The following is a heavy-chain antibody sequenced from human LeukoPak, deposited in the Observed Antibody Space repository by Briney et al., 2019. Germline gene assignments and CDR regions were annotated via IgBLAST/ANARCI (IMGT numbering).Heavy chain of an antibody. CDR2: IYSGGST. CDR3: ARGRDYYGPGSD. CDR1: GLTVSSTY. J-gene: IGHJ4*02. Sequence: GGSLRLSCAASGLTVSSTYMSWVRQTPGKGLEWVSVIYSGGSTYYADSVKGRFTISRDNSKNTLYLQMDSLRVEGTAVYYCARGRDYYGPGSDWGQGTLVTVSS. V-gene: IGHV3-66*01. D-gene: IGHD3-10*01.